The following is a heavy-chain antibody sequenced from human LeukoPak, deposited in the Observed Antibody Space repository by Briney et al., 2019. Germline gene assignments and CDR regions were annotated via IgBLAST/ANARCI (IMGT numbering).Heavy chain of an antibody. Sequence: AGGSLRLSCAASGFTFSSYSMNWVRQAPGKGLEWVSSISSSSSYIYYADSVKGRFTISRDNAKNSLYLQMNSLRAEDTAVYYCAREFYGSGSWFVGYYFDYWGQGTLVTVSS. CDR2: ISSSSSYI. CDR3: AREFYGSGSWFVGYYFDY. V-gene: IGHV3-21*01. J-gene: IGHJ4*02. D-gene: IGHD3-10*01. CDR1: GFTFSSYS.